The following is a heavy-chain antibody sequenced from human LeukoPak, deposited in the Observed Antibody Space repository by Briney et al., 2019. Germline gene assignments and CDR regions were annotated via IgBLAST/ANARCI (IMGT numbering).Heavy chain of an antibody. V-gene: IGHV1-18*01. CDR2: INAYNGNT. CDR1: GYTFTSYG. Sequence: ASVKVSCKASGYTFTSYGISWVRQAPGQGLEWMGWINAYNGNTNYAQKLQGRVTMTTDTSTSTAYMELRSLRSDDTAVYYSERVVLDHYYDSSGYLGTLDYWGQGTLVTVSS. J-gene: IGHJ4*02. CDR3: ERVVLDHYYDSSGYLGTLDY. D-gene: IGHD3-22*01.